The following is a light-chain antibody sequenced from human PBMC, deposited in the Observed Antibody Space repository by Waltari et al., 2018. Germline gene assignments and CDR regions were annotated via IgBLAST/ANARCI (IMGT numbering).Light chain of an antibody. V-gene: IGLV3-21*04. CDR2: YDR. Sequence: SYVVTQPPSVSVAPGETATITCGGDNIGTYSVHWYQQKAGQAPVLVIFYDRDRPSGVPGRFSGSNSGNTATLTISRVEAGDEARYYCHVWHPHVDPGVFGTVTEVTVL. CDR1: NIGTYS. CDR3: HVWHPHVDPGV. J-gene: IGLJ1*01.